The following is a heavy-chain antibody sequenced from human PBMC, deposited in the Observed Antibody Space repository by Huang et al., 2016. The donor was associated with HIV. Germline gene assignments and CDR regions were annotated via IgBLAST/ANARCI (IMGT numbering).Heavy chain of an antibody. CDR1: GGSISSGGYS. J-gene: IGHJ5*01. CDR3: ARVLHYYGSGRWFDT. CDR2: IFHSGGT. Sequence: QLQLQESGSGLVKPSQTLSLTCAVSGGSISSGGYSWSWIRQPPGKGLEWIGYIFHSGGTYYNPRLKSRVVISVDASENQFSLNLSSVTAADTAVYYCARVLHYYGSGRWFDTWGRGTLVTVSS. D-gene: IGHD3-10*01. V-gene: IGHV4-30-2*01.